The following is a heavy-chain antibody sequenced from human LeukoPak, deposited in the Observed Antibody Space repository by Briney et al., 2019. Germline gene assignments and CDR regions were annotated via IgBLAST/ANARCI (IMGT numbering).Heavy chain of an antibody. CDR3: TRDPGGGYSPTWYEGLFKY. CDR1: GFLFRSYA. CDR2: ISPSGDTT. D-gene: IGHD5-18*01. J-gene: IGHJ4*02. V-gene: IGHV3-23*01. Sequence: PGGSLRLSCAASGFLFRSYAMTWVRQAPGKGLQWVAAISPSGDTTYYADSVRGRFTVSRDNSNDILFLQVNNLRAEDTAVYFCTRDPGGGYSPTWYEGLFKYWGKGTLLSVYS.